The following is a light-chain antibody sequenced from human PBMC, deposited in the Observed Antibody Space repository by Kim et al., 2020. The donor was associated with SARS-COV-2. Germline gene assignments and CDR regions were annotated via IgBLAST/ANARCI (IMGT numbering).Light chain of an antibody. V-gene: IGLV2-14*01. CDR1: SSDVGGYNY. CDR3: SSYTSSSTPV. J-gene: IGLJ2*01. Sequence: QSALTQPASVSGSPGQSITISCTGTSSDVGGYNYVSWYQQHPGKAPKLMIYDVSQRPSGVSNRFSGAKSGNTASLTISGLQAVDEADYFCSSYTSSSTPVFGGGTKL. CDR2: DVS.